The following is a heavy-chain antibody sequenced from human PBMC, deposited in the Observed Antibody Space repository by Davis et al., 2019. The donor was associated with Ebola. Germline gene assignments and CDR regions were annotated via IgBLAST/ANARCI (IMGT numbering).Heavy chain of an antibody. Sequence: MVICSGSAYSFTSYWKVWLRHQPGEGLEWMGNIYPADSDSKYRPSFQGQVTISADMSVSTAYLQWSSLKASDTAMYYCARGLGGDSGGHFWGQGTLVTVSS. J-gene: IGHJ4*02. CDR1: AYSFTSYW. CDR2: IYPADSDS. D-gene: IGHD2-21*01. V-gene: IGHV5-51*01. CDR3: ARGLGGDSGGHF.